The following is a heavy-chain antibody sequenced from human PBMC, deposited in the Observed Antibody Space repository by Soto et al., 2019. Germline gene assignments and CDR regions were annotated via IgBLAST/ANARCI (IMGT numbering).Heavy chain of an antibody. Sequence: GGSLRLSCAASGFTFSSYGMHWVRRAPGKGLEWVAVISYDGSNKYYADSVKGRFTISRDNSKNTLYLQMNSLRAEDTAVYYCAKDISYYDSSGYPYYWGQGTLVTVSS. CDR1: GFTFSSYG. D-gene: IGHD3-22*01. CDR3: AKDISYYDSSGYPYY. CDR2: ISYDGSNK. V-gene: IGHV3-30*18. J-gene: IGHJ4*02.